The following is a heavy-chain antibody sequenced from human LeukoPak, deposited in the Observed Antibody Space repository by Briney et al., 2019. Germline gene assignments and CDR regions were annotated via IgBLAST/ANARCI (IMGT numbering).Heavy chain of an antibody. Sequence: AASVKVSCEAPGYTFTGYYMHWVRQAPGQGLEWMGWINPNSGGTSYAQKFQGRVTMTRDTSTSTVYMELSSLRSEDTAVYYCARDGEGITMIVDGPAFDIWGQGTMVTVSS. V-gene: IGHV1-2*02. CDR3: ARDGEGITMIVDGPAFDI. D-gene: IGHD3-22*01. CDR1: GYTFTGYY. CDR2: INPNSGGT. J-gene: IGHJ3*02.